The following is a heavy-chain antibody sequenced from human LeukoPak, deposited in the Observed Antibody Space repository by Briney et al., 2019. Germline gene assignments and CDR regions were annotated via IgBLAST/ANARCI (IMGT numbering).Heavy chain of an antibody. CDR1: GFTFSDYY. D-gene: IGHD1-1*01. Sequence: GGSLRLSCAASGFTFSDYYMSWIRQAPGKGLEWVSYISDRTSGTNYIDSVKGRFTISRDNAKNSLYLQMNSLRAEDTAVYYCTRVGSSGSVDYWGQGTLITVSS. J-gene: IGHJ4*02. V-gene: IGHV3-11*06. CDR3: TRVGSSGSVDY. CDR2: ISDRTSGT.